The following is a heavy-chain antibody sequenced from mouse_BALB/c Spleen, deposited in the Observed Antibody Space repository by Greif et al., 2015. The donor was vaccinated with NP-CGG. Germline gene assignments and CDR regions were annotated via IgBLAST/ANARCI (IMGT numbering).Heavy chain of an antibody. CDR2: IWSGGRT. Sequence: VKLQESGPGLVQPSQSLSITCTVSGFSLTSYGVHWVRQSPGKGLEWLGVIWSGGRTDYNAAFISRLSISKDNSKSXVFFKMNSLQANDTATYYGARKNLYFDYWGQGTTLTVSS. CDR3: ARKNLYFDY. J-gene: IGHJ2*01. V-gene: IGHV2-2*02. CDR1: GFSLTSYG.